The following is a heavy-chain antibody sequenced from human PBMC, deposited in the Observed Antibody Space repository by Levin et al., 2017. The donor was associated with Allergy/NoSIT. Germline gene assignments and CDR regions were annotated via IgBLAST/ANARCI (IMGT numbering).Heavy chain of an antibody. CDR1: GFTFSNYA. J-gene: IGHJ4*02. V-gene: IGHV3-23*01. D-gene: IGHD6-13*01. CDR2: ITFSGGST. Sequence: ASVKVSCAASGFTFSNYAMSWVRQAPGKGLEWVSGITFSGGSTFYADPVKGRFTISRDNSKNTLFLQMNSLTAEDTAIYKCARWMSSNWYGGVDYWGQGTLVTVSS. CDR3: ARWMSSNWYGGVDY.